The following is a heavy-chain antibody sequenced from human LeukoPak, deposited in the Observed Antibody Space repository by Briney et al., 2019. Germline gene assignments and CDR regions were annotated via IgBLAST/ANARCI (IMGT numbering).Heavy chain of an antibody. D-gene: IGHD3-9*01. CDR3: ARDLGYFGP. J-gene: IGHJ5*02. CDR2: IKQDGSEK. CDR1: GFTFSSYA. Sequence: GGSLRLSCAASGFTFSSYAMHWVRQAPGKGLEWVANIKQDGSEKYYVDSVKGRFTISRDNAKNSLYLQMNSLRAEDTAVYYCARDLGYFGPWGQGTLVTVSS. V-gene: IGHV3-7*01.